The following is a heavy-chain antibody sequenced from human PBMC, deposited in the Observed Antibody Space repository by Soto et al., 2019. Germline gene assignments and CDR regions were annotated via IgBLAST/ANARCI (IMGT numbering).Heavy chain of an antibody. Sequence: EVQLVASGGGLVQPGGSLRLSCAASGFTFSNYWMHWVRQAPGKGLVWVSRTDGDGSSVSYADSVRGRFTTSRANAKNTLYLKMDSLRAEDTAVYYCARVHYFPGVGSDYWGQGILVAVSS. V-gene: IGHV3-74*01. J-gene: IGHJ4*02. D-gene: IGHD3-10*02. CDR2: TDGDGSSV. CDR3: ARVHYFPGVGSDY. CDR1: GFTFSNYW.